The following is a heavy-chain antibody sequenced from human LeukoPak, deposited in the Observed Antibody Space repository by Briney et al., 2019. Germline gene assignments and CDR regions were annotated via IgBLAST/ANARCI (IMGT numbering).Heavy chain of an antibody. J-gene: IGHJ4*02. CDR3: ARGTTVSSSLLY. D-gene: IGHD6-6*01. CDR1: GFTFISYW. CDR2: IKQDGSEK. V-gene: IGHV3-7*01. Sequence: GGTLRLSCAASGFTFISYWMNWVRQAPGKGLEWVANIKQDGSEKYYVDSVKGRFTISRDNAKNSLYLQMNSLRAEDTAVYYCARGTTVSSSLLYWGQGTLVTVSS.